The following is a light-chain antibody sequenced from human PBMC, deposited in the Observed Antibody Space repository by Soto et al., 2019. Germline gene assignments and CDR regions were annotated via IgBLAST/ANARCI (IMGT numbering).Light chain of an antibody. V-gene: IGKV3-20*01. CDR3: QQYGGSTRT. CDR2: GAS. Sequence: TRSPSTLSASVGDRVTIPSRASQSISSWLAWYQQKRGRAPRLIIHGASRRATGIPDRISGSGSGTDFTLTISRVEPEDVAVYYCQQYGGSTRTFGQGTKVDIK. J-gene: IGKJ1*01. CDR1: QSISSW.